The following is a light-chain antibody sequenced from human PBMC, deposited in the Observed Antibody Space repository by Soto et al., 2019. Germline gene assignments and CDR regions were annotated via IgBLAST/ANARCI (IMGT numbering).Light chain of an antibody. CDR3: QQYNNYPRT. V-gene: IGKV1-5*01. CDR1: ESIRTW. Sequence: DIQMTQSTSTLSASVGDRVTITCRASESIRTWLAWYQHKPGKAPKFLIYDASTLESGVPSRFSGSGSGTEFTLTISSLQPDDFATYYCQQYNNYPRTFGQGTKV. J-gene: IGKJ1*01. CDR2: DAS.